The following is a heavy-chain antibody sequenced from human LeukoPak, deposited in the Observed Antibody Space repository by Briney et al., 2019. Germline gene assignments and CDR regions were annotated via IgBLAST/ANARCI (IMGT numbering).Heavy chain of an antibody. CDR3: ARENYYDSSGYYYQLFDH. CDR1: GGSFSGYY. V-gene: IGHV4-4*07. J-gene: IGHJ4*02. Sequence: SETLSLTCAVYGGSFSGYYWSWIRQPAGKGLEWIGRIYTSGNTNYNPSVKSRVTISIDTSKNQFSLKLSSVTAADTAVYYCARENYYDSSGYYYQLFDHWGQGTLVTVSS. D-gene: IGHD3-22*01. CDR2: IYTSGNT.